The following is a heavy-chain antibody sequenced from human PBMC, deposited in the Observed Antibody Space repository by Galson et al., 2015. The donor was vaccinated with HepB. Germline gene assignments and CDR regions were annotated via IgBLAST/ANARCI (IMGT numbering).Heavy chain of an antibody. CDR3: AGDRDILTGYYSARFDY. D-gene: IGHD3-9*01. V-gene: IGHV4-39*07. CDR2: IYYSGST. J-gene: IGHJ4*02. CDR1: GGSISSSSYY. Sequence: SETLSLTCTVSGGSISSSSYYWGWIRQPPGKGLEWIGSIYYSGSTYYNPSLKSRVTISVDTSKNQFSLKLSSVTAADTAVYYCAGDRDILTGYYSARFDYWGQGTLVTVSS.